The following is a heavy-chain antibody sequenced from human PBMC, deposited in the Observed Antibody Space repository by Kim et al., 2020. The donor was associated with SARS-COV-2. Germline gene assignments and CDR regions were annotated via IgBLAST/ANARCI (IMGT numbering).Heavy chain of an antibody. CDR3: ARAAVTGSFDY. Sequence: ASVKVSCKASGYTFTTFALYWVRRAPGQRLEWMGWVNGGNGNTRYSQKFQGRVSITRDTSATTAYLEVSGLISEDTAVYYCARAAVTGSFDYWGQGSLVTVSS. J-gene: IGHJ4*02. CDR2: VNGGNGNT. D-gene: IGHD6-19*01. CDR1: GYTFTTFA. V-gene: IGHV1-3*01.